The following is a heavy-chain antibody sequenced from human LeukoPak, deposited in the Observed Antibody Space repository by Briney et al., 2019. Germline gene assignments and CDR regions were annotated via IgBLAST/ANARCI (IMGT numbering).Heavy chain of an antibody. D-gene: IGHD3-22*01. CDR1: GFTFSSYA. V-gene: IGHV3-23*01. Sequence: GGSLRLSCAASGFTFSSYAMSWVRQAPGKGLECVSGINTSGGSTAYADSVKARFTISRDNPGNTLYMQMNSLRAEDTAHYYCAIMHPYYDGNGYWVQWGQGTLVTVSS. CDR2: INTSGGST. J-gene: IGHJ4*02. CDR3: AIMHPYYDGNGYWVQ.